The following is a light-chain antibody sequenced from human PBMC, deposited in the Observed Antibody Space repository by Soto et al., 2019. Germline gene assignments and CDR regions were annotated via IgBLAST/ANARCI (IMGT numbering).Light chain of an antibody. CDR2: DAS. CDR3: HGGT. CDR1: QSISSW. V-gene: IGKV1-5*01. Sequence: GDRVTITCRASQSISSWLAWYQQKPGKAPKLLIYDASSLESGVPSRFSGSGSGTEFTLTISSLQPDDFATYYCHGGTFGQGTKV. J-gene: IGKJ1*01.